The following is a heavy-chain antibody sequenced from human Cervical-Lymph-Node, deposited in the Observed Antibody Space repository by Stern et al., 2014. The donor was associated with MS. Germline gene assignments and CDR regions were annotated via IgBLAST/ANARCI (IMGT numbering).Heavy chain of an antibody. Sequence: QLTLKESGPALVRPTQTLTLTCTFSGFSLNTPGMCVTWIRQPPGKALEWLARIDLDDDKYYSTSLKTRLTVSKDTSKNQVVLRMTNMDPVDTATYYCARLEVPTSPGFHYYYYAMDVWGQGTTVTVSS. CDR2: IDLDDDK. J-gene: IGHJ6*02. V-gene: IGHV2-70*15. D-gene: IGHD2-2*01. CDR3: ARLEVPTSPGFHYYYYAMDV. CDR1: GFSLNTPGMC.